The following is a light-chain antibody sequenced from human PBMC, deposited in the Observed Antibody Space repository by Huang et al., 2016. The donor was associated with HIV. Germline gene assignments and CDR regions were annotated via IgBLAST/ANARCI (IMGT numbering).Light chain of an antibody. Sequence: DIVMTQSPDSMTVSLGERATINCKSSQSVLHSSNNKNYLTWYQQKPGQPPKFLIYWASSRESWVPDRFIGSGSGTDFTLTISNLQAEDVAVYFCHQYYTTPQTFGQGTKVEIK. CDR1: QSVLHSSNNKNY. V-gene: IGKV4-1*01. CDR3: HQYYTTPQT. J-gene: IGKJ1*01. CDR2: WAS.